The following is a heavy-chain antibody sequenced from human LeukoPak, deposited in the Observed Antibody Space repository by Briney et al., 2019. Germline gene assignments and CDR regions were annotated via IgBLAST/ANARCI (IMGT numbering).Heavy chain of an antibody. Sequence: SETLSLTCTVSGYSISSGYYWGWIRPPPGKGLEWIGSIYHSGSTYYNPSLKSRVTISVDTSKNQFSLKLSSVTAADTAVYYCARVGGYDYVWGSYRYRPDDAFDIWGQGTMVTVSS. D-gene: IGHD3-16*02. CDR1: GYSISSGYY. CDR2: IYHSGST. CDR3: ARVGGYDYVWGSYRYRPDDAFDI. J-gene: IGHJ3*02. V-gene: IGHV4-38-2*02.